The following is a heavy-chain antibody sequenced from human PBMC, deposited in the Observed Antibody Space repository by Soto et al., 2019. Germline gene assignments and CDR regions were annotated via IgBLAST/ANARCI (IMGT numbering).Heavy chain of an antibody. Sequence: PGGSLRLSCSASGFTFSRSDLHWVRQAPGKGLEWVGRVRSKIHNYATSFADSVRGRFTISRNDSDNTVSLEMSGLKSEDTPLYYCSRHEEGRRMVFYGMDVWGQGTAVTVAS. CDR2: VRSKIHNYAT. V-gene: IGHV3-73*01. CDR1: GFTFSRSD. J-gene: IGHJ6*02. D-gene: IGHD2-8*01. CDR3: SRHEEGRRMVFYGMDV.